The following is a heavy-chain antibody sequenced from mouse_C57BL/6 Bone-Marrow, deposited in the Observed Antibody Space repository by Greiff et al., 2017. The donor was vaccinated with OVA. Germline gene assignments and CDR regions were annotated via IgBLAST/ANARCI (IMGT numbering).Heavy chain of an antibody. CDR2: IYPRSGNT. J-gene: IGHJ1*03. V-gene: IGHV1-81*01. D-gene: IGHD6-5*01. CDR3: ARLLCPVDFDV. CDR1: GYTFTSYG. Sequence: VKLQESGAELARPGASVKLSCKASGYTFTSYGISWVKQRTGQGLEWIGEIYPRSGNTYYNEKFKGKATLTADKSSSTAYMELRSLTSEDSAVYLCARLLCPVDFDVWGTGTTVTVSS.